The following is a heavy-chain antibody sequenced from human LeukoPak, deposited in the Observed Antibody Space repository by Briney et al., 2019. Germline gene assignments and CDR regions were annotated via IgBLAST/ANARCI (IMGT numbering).Heavy chain of an antibody. V-gene: IGHV5-51*01. CDR2: INPADSTA. D-gene: IGHD6-19*01. CDR3: AIMYSSGWGLLY. Sequence: GESLKISCTGSGYSFGDFWIVWVRQMTGKGLEYMGSINPADSTARYNPSFQGLVTFSADKSITTAYLQWSGLKASDTARYYCAIMYSSGWGLLYWGPGTQVTVSS. CDR1: GYSFGDFW. J-gene: IGHJ4*02.